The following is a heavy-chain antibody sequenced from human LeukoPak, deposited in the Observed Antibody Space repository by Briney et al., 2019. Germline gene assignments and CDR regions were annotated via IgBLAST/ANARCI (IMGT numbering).Heavy chain of an antibody. CDR2: ISASGGGT. CDR1: GFTFSSYS. V-gene: IGHV3-23*01. Sequence: GGSLRLSCAASGFTFSSYSMSWVRQAPGKGLEWLSAISASGGGTYYADSVKGRFTISRDNSRNTLYLQMNSLRAEDTALYYCAKLFPMIPAWGQGTLVTVSP. J-gene: IGHJ5*02. CDR3: AKLFPMIPA. D-gene: IGHD3-22*01.